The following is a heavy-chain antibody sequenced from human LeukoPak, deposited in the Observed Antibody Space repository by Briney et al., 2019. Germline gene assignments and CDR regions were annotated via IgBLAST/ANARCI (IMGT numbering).Heavy chain of an antibody. CDR1: GYTLTELS. CDR3: ATVRRGWPLFDH. J-gene: IGHJ4*02. V-gene: IGHV1-24*01. D-gene: IGHD5-24*01. CDR2: FDPEDGET. Sequence: GASVKVSCKVSGYTLTELSMHWVRQAPGKGLEWMGGFDPEDGETIYAQKFQGRVTMTEDTSTDTACMELSSLRSEDTAVYYCATVRRGWPLFDHWGQGTLVTVSS.